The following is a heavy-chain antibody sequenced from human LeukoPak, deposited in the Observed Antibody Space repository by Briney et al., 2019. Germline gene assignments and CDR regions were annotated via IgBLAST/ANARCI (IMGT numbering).Heavy chain of an antibody. Sequence: PVGSLRLSCAVSGFTFGDYAMHWVRQAPGKGLEWVSLINGDGGSTYYADSVKGRFTISRDNSKSSLYLQMNSLRTGDTALYYCAKDTGWDRLQWLDYWGQGTLVTVSS. CDR1: GFTFGDYA. CDR3: AKDTGWDRLQWLDY. J-gene: IGHJ4*02. D-gene: IGHD4-23*01. CDR2: INGDGGST. V-gene: IGHV3-43*02.